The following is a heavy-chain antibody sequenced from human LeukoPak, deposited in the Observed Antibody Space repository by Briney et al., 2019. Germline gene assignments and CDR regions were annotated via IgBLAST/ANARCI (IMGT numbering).Heavy chain of an antibody. CDR1: GGSISSYY. Sequence: PSETLSLTFTVSGGSISSYYWSWVRQPPGKGLEWIGYIYYSGSTYYNPSLKSRVTISVDTSKNQFSLKLSSVTAADTAVYYCARRSQSYDSSGYSPGYYFDYWGQGTLVTVSS. D-gene: IGHD3-22*01. V-gene: IGHV4-59*04. J-gene: IGHJ4*02. CDR2: IYYSGST. CDR3: ARRSQSYDSSGYSPGYYFDY.